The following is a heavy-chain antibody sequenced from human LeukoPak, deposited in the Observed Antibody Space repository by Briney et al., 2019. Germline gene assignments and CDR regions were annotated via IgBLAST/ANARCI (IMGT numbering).Heavy chain of an antibody. CDR2: VSGSSSTI. J-gene: IGHJ6*02. D-gene: IGHD2-15*01. CDR3: ARGYCSGGTCSYGMDV. V-gene: IGHV3-48*02. CDR1: GFTFSSHS. Sequence: GGSLRLSCAASGFTFSSHSMNWVRQAPGKGLEWVSYVSGSSSTIYYADSVKGRFAISRDNAKTSLYLQMNSLRDEDTAVYYCARGYCSGGTCSYGMDVWGQGTTVTVSS.